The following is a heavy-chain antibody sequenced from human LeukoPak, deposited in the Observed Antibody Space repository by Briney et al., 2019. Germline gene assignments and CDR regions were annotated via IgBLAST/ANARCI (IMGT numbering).Heavy chain of an antibody. Sequence: GASVKVSCKASGYTFTSYDINWVRQATGQGLEWMGWMNPNSGNTGYAQKFQGRVTITRNTSISTAYMELSSLRSEDTAVYYCAIAKRRVKAARRYYMDVWGKGTTVTVSS. CDR3: AIAKRRVKAARRYYMDV. CDR1: GYTFTSYD. J-gene: IGHJ6*03. D-gene: IGHD2-21*01. V-gene: IGHV1-8*03. CDR2: MNPNSGNT.